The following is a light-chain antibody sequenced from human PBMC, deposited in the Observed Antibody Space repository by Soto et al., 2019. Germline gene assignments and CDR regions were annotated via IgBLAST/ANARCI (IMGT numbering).Light chain of an antibody. Sequence: EIVMTQSPATLSVSPGERATVSCRASQSVSTYLAWYQQKPGQAPRLLIYGASTRATGIPARFSGSGSGTDFTLTISSLQSEDFAVYYCQQYNSWPLSFGQGTKVEIK. V-gene: IGKV3-15*01. CDR1: QSVSTY. CDR2: GAS. J-gene: IGKJ1*01. CDR3: QQYNSWPLS.